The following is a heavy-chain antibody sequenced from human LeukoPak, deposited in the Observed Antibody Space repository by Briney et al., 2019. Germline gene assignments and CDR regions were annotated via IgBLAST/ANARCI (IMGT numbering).Heavy chain of an antibody. CDR3: ARGGGLDV. V-gene: IGHV3-7*03. D-gene: IGHD3-16*01. CDR1: GFTFRTYA. Sequence: GGSLRLSCAASGFTFRTYAMSWVRQAPGKGLEWVASINHNGNVNYYVDSVKGRFTISRDNAKNSLYLQMSNLRAEDTAVYFCARGGGLDVWGQGATVTVSS. CDR2: INHNGNVN. J-gene: IGHJ6*02.